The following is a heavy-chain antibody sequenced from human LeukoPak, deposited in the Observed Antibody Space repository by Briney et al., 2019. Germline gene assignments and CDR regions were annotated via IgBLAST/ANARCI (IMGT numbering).Heavy chain of an antibody. CDR1: GLTVSNNN. CDR3: ARDLRPNRYFDY. J-gene: IGHJ4*02. CDR2: IYSGGST. D-gene: IGHD4-17*01. Sequence: PGGSLRLSCAASGLTVSNNNMSWVRQAPGKGLDWVSVIYSGGSTYYADSVKGRFTISRDNSKNTLYLQMNSLRAEDTAVYYCARDLRPNRYFDYWGQGTLVTVSS. V-gene: IGHV3-66*02.